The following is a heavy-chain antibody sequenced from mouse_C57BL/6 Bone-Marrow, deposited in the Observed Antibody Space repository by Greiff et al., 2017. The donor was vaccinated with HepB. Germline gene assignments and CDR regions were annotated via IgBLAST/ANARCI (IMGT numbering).Heavy chain of an antibody. D-gene: IGHD1-1*01. CDR2: IYPGSGNT. Sequence: VQLQQSGPELVKPGASVKISCKASGYSFTSYYIHWVKQRPGQGLEWIGWIYPGSGNTKYNEKFKGKATLTADTSSSTAYMQLSSLTSEDSAVYYCARPLYGSYYFDYWGQGTTLTVSS. CDR1: GYSFTSYY. CDR3: ARPLYGSYYFDY. V-gene: IGHV1-66*01. J-gene: IGHJ2*01.